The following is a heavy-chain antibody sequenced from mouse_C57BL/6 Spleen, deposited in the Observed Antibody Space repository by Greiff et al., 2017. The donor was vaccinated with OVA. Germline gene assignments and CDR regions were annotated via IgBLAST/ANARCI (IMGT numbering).Heavy chain of an antibody. J-gene: IGHJ2*01. CDR1: GYSITSGYY. Sequence: EVQVVESGPGLVKPSQSLSLTCSVTGYSITSGYYWNWIRQFPGNKLEWMGYISYDGSNNYNPSLKNRISITRDTSKNQFFLKLNSVTTEDTATYYCARAYYDYDDFDYWGQGTTLTVSS. V-gene: IGHV3-6*01. CDR2: ISYDGSN. CDR3: ARAYYDYDDFDY. D-gene: IGHD2-4*01.